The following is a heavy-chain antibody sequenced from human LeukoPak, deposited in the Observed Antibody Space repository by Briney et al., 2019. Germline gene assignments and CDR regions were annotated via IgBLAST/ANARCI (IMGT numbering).Heavy chain of an antibody. V-gene: IGHV1-2*02. D-gene: IGHD3-3*01. CDR3: ARVEITIFGVVAYRYDY. CDR1: GYTFTGYY. Sequence: GASVKVSCKASGYTFTGYYTHWVRQAPGQGLEWMGWINPNSGGTNYAQKFQGRVTMTRDTSISTAYMELSRLRSDDTAVYYCARVEITIFGVVAYRYDYWGQGTLVTVSS. CDR2: INPNSGGT. J-gene: IGHJ4*02.